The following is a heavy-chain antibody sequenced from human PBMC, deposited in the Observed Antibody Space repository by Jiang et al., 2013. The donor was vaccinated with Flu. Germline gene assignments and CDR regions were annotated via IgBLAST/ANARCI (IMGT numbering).Heavy chain of an antibody. V-gene: IGHV1-18*01. Sequence: EVKKPGGLSERSPARLLGYNFFSHGISWVRQAPGQGLEWMGWINTYNANTNYAQKFQGRVTMTTDTSTATAYMDMRSLTSDDTALYYCARGRALDSWGQGTLVTVSS. CDR2: INTYNANT. J-gene: IGHJ4*02. CDR3: ARGRALDS. CDR1: GYNFFSHG.